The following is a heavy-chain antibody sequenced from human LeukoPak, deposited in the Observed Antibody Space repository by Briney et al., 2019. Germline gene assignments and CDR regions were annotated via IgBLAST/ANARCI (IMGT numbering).Heavy chain of an antibody. D-gene: IGHD6-13*01. CDR1: GFTFSSYG. V-gene: IGHV3-30*18. J-gene: IGHJ4*02. Sequence: GGSLRLSCAASGFTFSSYGTHWVRQAPGKGLEWVAVISYDGSNKYYADSVKGRFTISRDNSKNTLYLQMNSLRAEDTAVYYCAKGRDSRDFDYWGQGTLVTVSS. CDR2: ISYDGSNK. CDR3: AKGRDSRDFDY.